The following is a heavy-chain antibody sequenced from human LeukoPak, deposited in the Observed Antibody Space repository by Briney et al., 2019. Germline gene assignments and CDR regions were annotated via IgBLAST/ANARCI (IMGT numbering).Heavy chain of an antibody. CDR1: GYTFTGYY. V-gene: IGHV1-2*06. J-gene: IGHJ4*02. CDR3: ARDKGYCSGGSCYSVRAY. Sequence: GASVKVSCKAAGYTFTGYYMFWVRQAPGQGLEWMGRINPNSGGTNYAQKFQGRVTMTRDTSISTAYMELSRLRSDDTAVYYCARDKGYCSGGSCYSVRAYWGQGTLVTVSS. D-gene: IGHD2-15*01. CDR2: INPNSGGT.